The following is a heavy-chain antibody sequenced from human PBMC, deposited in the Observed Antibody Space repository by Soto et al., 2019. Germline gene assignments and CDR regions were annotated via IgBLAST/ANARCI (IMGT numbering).Heavy chain of an antibody. Sequence: GGSLRLSCAASGFKFSNYAMSWVRQAPGKGLEWVSLISATGGGTYYADSVKGRFTISRDNSHNTLYLQVHSLTAEDTAVYYCAKDRRAGGNSAFYFDFWGQGAQVT. J-gene: IGHJ4*02. V-gene: IGHV3-23*01. CDR3: AKDRRAGGNSAFYFDF. D-gene: IGHD3-16*01. CDR2: ISATGGGT. CDR1: GFKFSNYA.